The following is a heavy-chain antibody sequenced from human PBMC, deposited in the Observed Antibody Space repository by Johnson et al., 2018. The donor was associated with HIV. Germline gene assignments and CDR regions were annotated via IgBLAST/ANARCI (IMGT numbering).Heavy chain of an antibody. J-gene: IGHJ4*03. CDR3: ASGDDDGF. V-gene: IGHV3-30*03. CDR1: GFTFSSYG. CDR2: ISFDGKNK. Sequence: QVQLVESGGGVVQPGRSLRLSCAASGFTFSSYGMHWVRRAPGKGLEWVAVISFDGKNKFYADSVKGRFTISRDNSRNTLYLQMNSLRPEDTAVYYCASGDDDGFWGRGTLVTVSS. D-gene: IGHD5-12*01.